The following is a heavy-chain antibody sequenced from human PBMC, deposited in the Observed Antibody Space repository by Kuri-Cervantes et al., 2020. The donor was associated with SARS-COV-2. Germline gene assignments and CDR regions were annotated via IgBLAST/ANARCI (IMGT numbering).Heavy chain of an antibody. V-gene: IGHV4-39*01. CDR1: GGSISSSSYY. J-gene: IGHJ6*02. Sequence: SETLSLTCTVSGGSISSSSYYWGWIRQPPGKGLEWIGSIYYSGSTYYNPSLKSRVTISVDTSKNQFSLKLSSVTAADTAVYYCARPWLGEFGMDVWGQGTTVTVSS. D-gene: IGHD3-10*01. CDR2: IYYSGST. CDR3: ARPWLGEFGMDV.